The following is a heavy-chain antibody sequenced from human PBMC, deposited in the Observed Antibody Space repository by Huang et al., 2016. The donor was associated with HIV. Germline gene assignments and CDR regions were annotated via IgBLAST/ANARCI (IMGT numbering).Heavy chain of an antibody. Sequence: EVQLVESGGGLVQPGGSLRLSCAASGFSISSYWMHWVHHAPGKGLGWVAGMNSDGSSTSYADSVKGRFTISRDNAKNTLYLQMNSLRAEDTAVYYCARDPRIQSWLNFFDYWGQGTLVSVSS. D-gene: IGHD3-22*01. J-gene: IGHJ4*02. V-gene: IGHV3-74*01. CDR3: ARDPRIQSWLNFFDY. CDR2: MNSDGSST. CDR1: GFSISSYW.